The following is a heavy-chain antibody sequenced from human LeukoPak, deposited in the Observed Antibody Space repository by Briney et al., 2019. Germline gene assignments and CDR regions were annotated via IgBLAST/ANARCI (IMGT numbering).Heavy chain of an antibody. CDR2: TYYRSKWYN. CDR1: GDSVSSNSAA. CDR3: ARDLPYGYSSSWYGWFDP. Sequence: SQTLSLTCAISGDSVSSNSAAWNWIRQSPSRGLEWLGRTYYRSKWYNDYAVSVKSRITINPDTSKNQFSLQLNSVTPEDTAVYYCARDLPYGYSSSWYGWFDPWGQGTLVTVSS. D-gene: IGHD6-13*01. J-gene: IGHJ5*02. V-gene: IGHV6-1*01.